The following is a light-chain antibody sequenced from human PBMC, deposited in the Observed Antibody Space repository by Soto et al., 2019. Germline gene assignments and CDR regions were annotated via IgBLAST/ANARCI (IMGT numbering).Light chain of an antibody. CDR1: QPISSF. V-gene: IGKV1-39*01. Sequence: DIQMTQSPASPSASVGDRVAITCRASQPISSFLNWYQHNPGQAPTLLIYAAYNLQGGVPSRFSGSGSGTNFTLGISSLELEEFATYYCQQTRRAPRTFGRGTKLEIK. CDR3: QQTRRAPRT. CDR2: AAY. J-gene: IGKJ2*01.